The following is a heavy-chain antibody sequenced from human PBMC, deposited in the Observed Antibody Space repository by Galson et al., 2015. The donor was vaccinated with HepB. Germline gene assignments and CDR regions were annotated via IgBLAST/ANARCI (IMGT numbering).Heavy chain of an antibody. CDR1: GGTFSSYA. CDR3: ARDPGLGAEYFQH. V-gene: IGHV1-69*06. J-gene: IGHJ1*01. D-gene: IGHD6-19*01. CDR2: IIPIFGTA. Sequence: SVKVSCKASGGTFSSYAISWVRQAPGQGLEWMGGIIPIFGTANYAQKFQGRVTITADKSTSTAYMELSSLRSEDTAVYYCARDPGLGAEYFQHWGQGTLVTVSS.